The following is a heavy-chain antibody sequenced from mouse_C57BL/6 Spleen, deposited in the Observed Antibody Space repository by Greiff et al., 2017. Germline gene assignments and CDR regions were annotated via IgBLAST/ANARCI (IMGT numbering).Heavy chain of an antibody. J-gene: IGHJ2*01. CDR1: GFTFSSYA. CDR3: AREGYYYGSSYFDY. Sequence: EVMLVESGGGLVKPGGSLKLSCAASGFTFSSYAMSWVRQTPEKRLEWVATISDGGSYTYYPDNVKGRFTISRDNAKNNLYLQMSQLKSEDTAMYYCAREGYYYGSSYFDYWGQGTTLTVSS. D-gene: IGHD1-1*01. V-gene: IGHV5-4*01. CDR2: ISDGGSYT.